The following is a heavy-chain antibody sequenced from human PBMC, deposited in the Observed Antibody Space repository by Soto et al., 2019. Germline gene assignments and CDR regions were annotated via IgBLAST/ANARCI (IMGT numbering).Heavy chain of an antibody. V-gene: IGHV4-59*08. CDR3: ARVNVDTAMVATFDY. D-gene: IGHD5-18*01. J-gene: IGHJ4*02. CDR1: GGSISSYY. Sequence: SETLSLTCTVSGGSISSYYWSWIRQPPGKGLEWIGYIYYSGSANYNPSLKSRVTISVDTSKNQFSLKLSSVTAADTAVYYCARVNVDTAMVATFDYWGQGTLVTVSS. CDR2: IYYSGSA.